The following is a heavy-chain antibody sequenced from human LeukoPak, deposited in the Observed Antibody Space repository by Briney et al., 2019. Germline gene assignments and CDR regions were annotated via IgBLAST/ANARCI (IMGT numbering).Heavy chain of an antibody. V-gene: IGHV3-48*04. CDR3: ARGAPRTSDFGVVVQGPSNWFDP. J-gene: IGHJ5*02. Sequence: GGSLRLSCAASGFTFSSYSMNWVRQAPGKGLEWISYISSSSTTIYYADSVKGRFTISRDNAKNSLYLQMNSLRAEDTAVYYCARGAPRTSDFGVVVQGPSNWFDPWGQGTLVTVSS. D-gene: IGHD3-3*01. CDR1: GFTFSSYS. CDR2: ISSSSTTI.